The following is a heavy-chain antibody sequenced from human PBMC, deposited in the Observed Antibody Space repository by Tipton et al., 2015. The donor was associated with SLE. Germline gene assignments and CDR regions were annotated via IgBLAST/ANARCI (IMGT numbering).Heavy chain of an antibody. V-gene: IGHV5-51*01. CDR1: GYSFTNYW. J-gene: IGHJ4*02. Sequence: QLVQSGAEVKKPGESLKISCEGSGYSFTNYWIVWVRQMPGRGLEWMGIIYPPKSRIIYNPSFQGPVTISADTSINTAYLQWTSRKASDTAMYYCARHQGGTGEFDYWGQGALVTVSS. D-gene: IGHD1-1*01. CDR3: ARHQGGTGEFDY. CDR2: IYPPKSRI.